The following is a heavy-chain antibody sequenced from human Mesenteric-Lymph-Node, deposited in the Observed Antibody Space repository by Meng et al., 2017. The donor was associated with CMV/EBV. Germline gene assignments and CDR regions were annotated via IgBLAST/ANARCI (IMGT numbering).Heavy chain of an antibody. D-gene: IGHD5-18*01. J-gene: IGHJ4*02. CDR3: ARPPGYSYGDNY. Sequence: GESLKISCAASGFTVSNNYMSWVRQAPGKGLEWVSLIYSGGSTYYADSVKSRFTISRDNSKNTLYLQMNSLRAEDTAVYYCARPPGYSYGDNYWGQGTLVTVSS. CDR2: IYSGGST. V-gene: IGHV3-66*04. CDR1: GFTVSNNY.